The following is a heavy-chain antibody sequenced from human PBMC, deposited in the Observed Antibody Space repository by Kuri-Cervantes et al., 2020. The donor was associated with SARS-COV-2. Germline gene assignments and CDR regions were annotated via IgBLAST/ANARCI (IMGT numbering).Heavy chain of an antibody. Sequence: LSLTCAASGFTFSSYSMNWVRQAPGKGLEWVSRINPDGSYTNNADSVKGRFTLSRDNAKNMLFLQMNSLRAEDTAVYYCVRDGDHWNFDYWGQGTLVTVSS. CDR2: INPDGSYT. J-gene: IGHJ4*02. CDR1: GFTFSSYS. V-gene: IGHV3-74*01. CDR3: VRDGDHWNFDY. D-gene: IGHD1-1*01.